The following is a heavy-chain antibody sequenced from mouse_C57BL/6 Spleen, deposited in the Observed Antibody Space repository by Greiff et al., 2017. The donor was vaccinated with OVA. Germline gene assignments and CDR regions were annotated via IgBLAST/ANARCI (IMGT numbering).Heavy chain of an antibody. J-gene: IGHJ3*01. CDR1: GYTFTSYW. Sequence: QVQLQQPGAELVMPGASVKLSCKASGYTFTSYWMHWVKQRPGQGLEWIGEIDPSDSYTNYNQKFKGKSTLTVDKSSSTAYMQLSSLTSEDSAVYDCAFGYDGFAYWGQGTLVTVSA. V-gene: IGHV1-69*01. CDR3: AFGYDGFAY. D-gene: IGHD2-2*01. CDR2: IDPSDSYT.